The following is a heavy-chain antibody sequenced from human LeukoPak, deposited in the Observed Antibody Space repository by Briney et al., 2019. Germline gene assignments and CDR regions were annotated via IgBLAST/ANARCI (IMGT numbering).Heavy chain of an antibody. J-gene: IGHJ4*02. CDR1: GFTFTSYG. CDR3: ARGGGVRVAVAGGFDY. D-gene: IGHD6-19*01. CDR2: IYSGGAT. V-gene: IGHV3-66*01. Sequence: GRSLRLSCAASGFTFTSYGMHWVRQAPGKGLEWVSAIYSGGATYYADSVKGRFTISRDNSKNTLYLQINSLRAEDTAVYYCARGGGVRVAVAGGFDYWGQGILVTVSS.